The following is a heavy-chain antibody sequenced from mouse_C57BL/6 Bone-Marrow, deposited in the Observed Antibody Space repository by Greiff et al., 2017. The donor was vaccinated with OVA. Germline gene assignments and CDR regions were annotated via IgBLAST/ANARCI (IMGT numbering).Heavy chain of an antibody. CDR1: GFTFSSYA. CDR2: ISSGGDYI. J-gene: IGHJ4*01. D-gene: IGHD1-1*02. CDR3: TRDGDYAMDY. Sequence: EVMLVESGEGLVKPGGSLKLSCAASGFTFSSYAMSWVRQTPEKRLEWVAYISSGGDYINSADTVKGRFTISRDNARNTLYLKMSSLKTEDTAMDYCTRDGDYAMDYWGQGTSVTVSS. V-gene: IGHV5-9-1*02.